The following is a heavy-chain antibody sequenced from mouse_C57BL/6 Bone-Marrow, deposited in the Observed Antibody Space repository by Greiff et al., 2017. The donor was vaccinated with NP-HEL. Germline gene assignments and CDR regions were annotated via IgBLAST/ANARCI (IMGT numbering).Heavy chain of an antibody. Sequence: VKLMESGPELVKPGASVKLSCKASGYTFTSYDINWVKQRPGQGLEWIGWIYPRDGSTKYNEKFKGKATLTVDTSSSTAYMELHSLTSEDSAVYFCARGDGYYVRPLDYWGQGTTLTVSS. CDR1: GYTFTSYD. CDR3: ARGDGYYVRPLDY. V-gene: IGHV1-85*01. CDR2: IYPRDGST. J-gene: IGHJ2*01. D-gene: IGHD2-3*01.